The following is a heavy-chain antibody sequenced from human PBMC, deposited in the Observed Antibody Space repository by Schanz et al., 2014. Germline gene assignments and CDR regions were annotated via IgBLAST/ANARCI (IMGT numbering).Heavy chain of an antibody. CDR2: ISTSNGNT. D-gene: IGHD3-16*01. V-gene: IGHV1-18*01. CDR3: VRVPSRDVSFDL. CDR1: GYTFTDYG. J-gene: IGHJ2*01. Sequence: QVRLVQSGTEVKKPGASVKVSCKASGYTFTDYGVIWVRQAPGQGLEWMGWISTSNGNTNYIQKLQGRVTMTTDTSTSTAYMELRSLRSDDTAHYYCVRVPSRDVSFDLWGRGTLVTVSS.